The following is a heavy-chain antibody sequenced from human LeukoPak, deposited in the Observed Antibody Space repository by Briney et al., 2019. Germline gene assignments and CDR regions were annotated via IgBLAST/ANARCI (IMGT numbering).Heavy chain of an antibody. CDR3: ANGGDFYYFDY. V-gene: IGHV4-38-2*01. CDR1: GYSISSGYY. Sequence: PSETLSLTCAVSGYSISSGYYWGWIRQPPGKGLEWIGSIYHSGSNYHNPSLKSRVTISVDTSKNKFSLKLSSVTAADTAVYYCANGGDFYYFDYWGQGTLDTVSS. D-gene: IGHD2/OR15-2a*01. J-gene: IGHJ4*02. CDR2: IYHSGSN.